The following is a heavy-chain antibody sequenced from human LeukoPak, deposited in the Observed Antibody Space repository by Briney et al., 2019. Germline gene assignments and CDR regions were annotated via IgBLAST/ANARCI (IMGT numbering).Heavy chain of an antibody. J-gene: IGHJ4*02. Sequence: GGSLRLSCAASAFTFSSYSMTWVRQAPGKGREWVSYISSSSSTIYYADSVKGRFTISRDNAKNSLYLQMNSLRAEDTAVYYCARDDHGRSHFVFGGQGTLVTVSS. CDR2: ISSSSSTI. D-gene: IGHD1-14*01. CDR1: AFTFSSYS. V-gene: IGHV3-48*04. CDR3: ARDDHGRSHFVF.